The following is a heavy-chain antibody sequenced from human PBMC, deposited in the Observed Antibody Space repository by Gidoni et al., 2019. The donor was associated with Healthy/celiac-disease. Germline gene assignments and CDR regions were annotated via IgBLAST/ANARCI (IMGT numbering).Heavy chain of an antibody. Sequence: EVQLVESGGGLVQPGGSLRLSCAASGFTFSSYEMHWVRQAPGKGLEWVSYISSSGSTIYYADSVKGRFTISRDNAKNSLYLQMNSLRAEDTAVYYCAREFMMNYDYGDYADQTTVAYYYYGMDVWGQGTTVTVSS. CDR3: AREFMMNYDYGDYADQTTVAYYYYGMDV. CDR1: GFTFSSYE. CDR2: ISSSGSTI. D-gene: IGHD4-17*01. J-gene: IGHJ6*02. V-gene: IGHV3-48*03.